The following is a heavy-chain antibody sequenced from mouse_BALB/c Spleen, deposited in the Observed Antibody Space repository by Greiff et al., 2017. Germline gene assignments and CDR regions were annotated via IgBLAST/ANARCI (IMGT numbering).Heavy chain of an antibody. D-gene: IGHD1-1*01. CDR3: ARRDYGSRDYFDY. J-gene: IGHJ2*01. CDR1: GYTFTSYW. CDR2: INPSNGRT. V-gene: IGHV1S81*02. Sequence: QVQLKQSGAELVKPGASVKLSCKASGYTFTSYWMHWVKQRPGQGLEWIGEINPSNGRTNYNEKFKSKATLTVDKSSSTAYMQLSSLTSEDSAVYYCARRDYGSRDYFDYWGQGTTLTVSS.